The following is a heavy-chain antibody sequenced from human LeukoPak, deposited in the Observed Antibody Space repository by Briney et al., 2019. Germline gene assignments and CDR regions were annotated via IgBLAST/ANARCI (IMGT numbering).Heavy chain of an antibody. CDR3: AHREGDY. J-gene: IGHJ4*02. D-gene: IGHD1-26*01. Sequence: PSETLSLTCTVSGGSISSSTYYWVWIRQPPGKGLEWIGSINYSGNTNYNPSLKSRVTISVDTSKNQFSLKLSSVTAADTAVYYCAHREGDYWGQGTLVTVSS. CDR2: INYSGNT. CDR1: GGSISSSTYY. V-gene: IGHV4-39*07.